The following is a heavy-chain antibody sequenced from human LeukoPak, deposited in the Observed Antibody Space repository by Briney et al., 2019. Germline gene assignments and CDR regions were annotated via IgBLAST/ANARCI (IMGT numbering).Heavy chain of an antibody. CDR3: ARDKVVGATHFDY. D-gene: IGHD1-26*01. Sequence: GGSLRLSCVASGFTFSSYWMSRVRQAPGKGLEWVANIKQDGSDKNYVDSVKGRFTISRDNAKNSLYLQMHSLRAEDTAVYYCARDKVVGATHFDYWGQGTLVTVSS. CDR2: IKQDGSDK. J-gene: IGHJ4*02. CDR1: GFTFSSYW. V-gene: IGHV3-7*01.